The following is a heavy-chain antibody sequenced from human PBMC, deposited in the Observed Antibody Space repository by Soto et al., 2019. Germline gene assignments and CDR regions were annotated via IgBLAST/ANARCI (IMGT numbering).Heavy chain of an antibody. Sequence: EVQLVESGGGLVQPGGSLRLSCEASGYFFRSYWMHWVRQAPGKGLVWVSRISNDGSSTYADSVNGRFSISRDDAKNTEDIHMNRLRAEDTDLDYCARGVQGCRYLDLWGRGTLVTVSS. CDR1: GYFFRSYW. CDR2: ISNDGSST. J-gene: IGHJ2*01. CDR3: ARGVQGCRYLDL. V-gene: IGHV3-74*01.